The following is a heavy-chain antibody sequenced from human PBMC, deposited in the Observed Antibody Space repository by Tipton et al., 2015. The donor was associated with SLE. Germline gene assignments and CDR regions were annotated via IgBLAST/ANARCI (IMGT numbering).Heavy chain of an antibody. D-gene: IGHD2-15*01. CDR1: GFTFSDYY. J-gene: IGHJ4*02. Sequence: SLRLSCAASGFTFSDYYMSWIRQAPGKGLEWVSYISSSGSTIYYADSVKGRFTISRDNAKNSLYLQMNSLRAEDTAVYYCASEDHCSGGSCYSGFDYWGQGTLVTVSS. CDR2: ISSSGSTI. CDR3: ASEDHCSGGSCYSGFDY. V-gene: IGHV3-11*04.